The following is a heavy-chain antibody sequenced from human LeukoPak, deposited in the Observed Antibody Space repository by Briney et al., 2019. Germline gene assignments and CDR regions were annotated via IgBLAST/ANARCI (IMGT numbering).Heavy chain of an antibody. V-gene: IGHV4-38-2*02. CDR1: GYSISSGYY. Sequence: PSETLSLTCTVSGYSISSGYYWGWIRQPPGKGLEWIGSIYYSGSTYYNPSLKSRVTISVDTSKNQFSLRLSSVTAADTALYFCARRVVVTAMDFWGQGTLVTVSS. D-gene: IGHD2-21*02. CDR2: IYYSGST. J-gene: IGHJ4*02. CDR3: ARRVVVTAMDF.